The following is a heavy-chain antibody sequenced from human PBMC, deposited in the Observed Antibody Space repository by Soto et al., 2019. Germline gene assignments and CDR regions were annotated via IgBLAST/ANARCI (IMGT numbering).Heavy chain of an antibody. D-gene: IGHD3-22*01. CDR3: ARDWETTYYYDSSGYYAPGY. CDR1: GCTFSSYG. CDR2: IWYDGSNK. V-gene: IGHV3-33*01. J-gene: IGHJ4*02. Sequence: QVQLVESGGGVVQPGGSLRLSCEASGCTFSSYGMHWVRQAPGKGLEWVAVIWYDGSNKYYADSVKGRFTISRDNSKNTLYLQMNSLRAEDTAVYYCARDWETTYYYDSSGYYAPGYWGQGTLVTVSS.